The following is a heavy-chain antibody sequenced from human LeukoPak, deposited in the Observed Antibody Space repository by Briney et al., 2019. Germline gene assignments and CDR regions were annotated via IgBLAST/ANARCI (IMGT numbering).Heavy chain of an antibody. V-gene: IGHV4-34*01. D-gene: IGHD6-6*01. CDR3: ARGVIAARAEYFQH. J-gene: IGHJ1*01. CDR1: GGSFSGYY. CDR2: INHSGST. Sequence: SETLSLTCAVYGGSFSGYYWSWIRQPPGKGLEWIGEINHSGSTNYNPSLKSRVTISVDTSKNQFSLKLSPVTAADTAVYYCARGVIAARAEYFQHWGQGTLVTVSS.